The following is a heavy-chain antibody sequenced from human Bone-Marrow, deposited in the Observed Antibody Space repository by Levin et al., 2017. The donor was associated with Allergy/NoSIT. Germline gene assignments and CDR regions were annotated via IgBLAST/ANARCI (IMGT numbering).Heavy chain of an antibody. J-gene: IGHJ4*02. D-gene: IGHD2-15*01. CDR1: GFTFSSYA. CDR2: ISGSGGST. CDR3: AKGQGYCSGGSCYSDPAFDY. V-gene: IGHV3-23*01. Sequence: GESLKISCAASGFTFSSYAMSWVRQAPGKGLEWVSAISGSGGSTYYADSVKGRFTISRDNSKNTLYLQMNSLRAEDTAVYYCAKGQGYCSGGSCYSDPAFDYWGQGTLVTVSS.